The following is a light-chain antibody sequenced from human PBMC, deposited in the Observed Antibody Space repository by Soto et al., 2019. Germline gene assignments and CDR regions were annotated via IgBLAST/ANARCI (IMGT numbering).Light chain of an antibody. CDR1: QSVSSS. CDR3: QQYAVSPWT. CDR2: STS. J-gene: IGKJ1*01. Sequence: EIVLTQSPGTLSLSPGERATLSCRASQSVSSSLAWYQQKPGQAPRLLIYSTSTRATGIPDRFSGSGSGTDFTLTISRLEPEDFAVYYCQQYAVSPWTFGQGTKVDIK. V-gene: IGKV3-20*01.